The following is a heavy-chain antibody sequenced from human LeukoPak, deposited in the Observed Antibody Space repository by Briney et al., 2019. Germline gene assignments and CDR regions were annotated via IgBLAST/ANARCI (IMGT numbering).Heavy chain of an antibody. D-gene: IGHD6-19*01. J-gene: IGHJ4*02. CDR2: ISAYNGNT. V-gene: IGHV1-18*01. CDR3: ARASGYSSGWYPSFDY. CDR1: GYTFTSYG. Sequence: ASVKVSCKASGYTFTSYGIRWVRQAPGQGLEWMGWISAYNGNTNYAQKLQGRVTMTTDTSTSTAYMELRSLRSDDTAVYYCARASGYSSGWYPSFDYWGQGTLVTVSS.